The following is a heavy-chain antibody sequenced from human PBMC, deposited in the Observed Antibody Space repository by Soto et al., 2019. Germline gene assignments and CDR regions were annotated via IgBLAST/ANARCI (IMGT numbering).Heavy chain of an antibody. J-gene: IGHJ3*02. CDR3: ASWRLQEHAYDI. CDR2: LYDVDGT. D-gene: IGHD1-1*01. V-gene: IGHV3-53*01. Sequence: DVQLVESGGGLIHPGGSRRLSCAAFGLTVSGKKYLAWVRQAPGKGLEWLSGLYDVDGTYYADSVKGRFTVSRDSSKRLVYLQLNSLRPDDKAVYCCASWRLQEHAYDIWGLGTTVTVSS. CDR1: GLTVSGKKY.